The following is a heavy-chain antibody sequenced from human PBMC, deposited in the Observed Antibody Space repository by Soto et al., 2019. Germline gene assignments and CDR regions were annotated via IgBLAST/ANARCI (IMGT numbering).Heavy chain of an antibody. CDR2: YNPVIAYG. J-gene: IGHJ5*02. V-gene: IGHV1-18*04. CDR1: GYTFNNYA. D-gene: IGHD3-22*01. Sequence: ASVKVSFKASGYTFNNYAVSWVRQAPGQGLEWMGWYNPVIAYGQSAKKFQGRVSMTTDTSTNTAYMELKSLRSDDTAVYYCARNSSDFYGWLDPWGQGTLVTVSS. CDR3: ARNSSDFYGWLDP.